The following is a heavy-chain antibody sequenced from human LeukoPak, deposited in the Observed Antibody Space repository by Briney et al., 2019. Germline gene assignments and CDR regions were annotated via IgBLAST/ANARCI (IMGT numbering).Heavy chain of an antibody. CDR2: ISGSGGST. Sequence: GGSLILSCAASGFTFSSYAMSWVRQAPGKGLEWVLAISGSGGSTYYADSVKSRFTISRDNSKNTLYLQMNSLRAEDTAVYYCAKYVTAAGDGFQHWGQGTLVTVSS. CDR1: GFTFSSYA. V-gene: IGHV3-23*01. D-gene: IGHD6-13*01. CDR3: AKYVTAAGDGFQH. J-gene: IGHJ1*01.